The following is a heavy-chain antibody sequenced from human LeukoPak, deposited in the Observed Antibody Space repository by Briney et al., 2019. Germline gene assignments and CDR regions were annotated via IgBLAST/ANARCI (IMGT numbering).Heavy chain of an antibody. Sequence: SQTLSLTCAVSGGSISSGGYSWSWIRQPPGKGLEWIGYIYHSGSTYYNPSLKSRVTISVDTSKNQFSLKLSSVTAADTAVYYCARTYYYDSSGYPEEYNWFDPWGQGTLVTVSS. V-gene: IGHV4-30-2*01. J-gene: IGHJ5*02. CDR1: GGSISSGGYS. D-gene: IGHD3-22*01. CDR2: IYHSGST. CDR3: ARTYYYDSSGYPEEYNWFDP.